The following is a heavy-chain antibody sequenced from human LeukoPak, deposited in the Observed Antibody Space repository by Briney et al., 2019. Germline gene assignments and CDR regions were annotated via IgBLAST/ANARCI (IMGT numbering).Heavy chain of an antibody. CDR2: ISGSGGST. D-gene: IGHD4-23*01. J-gene: IGHJ4*02. V-gene: IGHV3-23*01. CDR3: ARAEGYGGELDS. CDR1: GFTFSSYG. Sequence: GGSLRLSCAASGFTFSSYGMSWVRQAPGKGLEWVSAISGSGGSTYYADSVKGRFTISRDNSKNRLYLQMNSLRAEDTAVYYCARAEGYGGELDSWGQGTLVTVSS.